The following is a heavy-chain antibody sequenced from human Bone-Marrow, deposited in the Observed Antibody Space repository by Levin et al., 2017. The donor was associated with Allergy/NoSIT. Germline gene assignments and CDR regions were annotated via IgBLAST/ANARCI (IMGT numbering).Heavy chain of an antibody. D-gene: IGHD3-10*01. CDR3: AKAGAPIAVD. J-gene: IGHJ4*02. CDR2: INGGGERI. V-gene: IGHV3-11*01. CDR1: GFTFSNHY. Sequence: GESLKISCVASGFTFSNHYMSWIRQAPGKGLEWVSYINGGGERIYYADSVKGRFTTSRDNAKNSLYLQMNSLRVEDTAVYYCAKAGAPIAVDWGQGTLVTVSS.